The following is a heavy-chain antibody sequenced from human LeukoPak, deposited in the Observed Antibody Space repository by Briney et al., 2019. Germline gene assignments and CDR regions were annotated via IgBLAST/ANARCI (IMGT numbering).Heavy chain of an antibody. Sequence: GASVKVSCKASGGTFSSYAISWVRQAPGQGLEWMGGIIPIFGTANYAQKFQGRVTITADESTSTAYMELSSLRSEDTAVYYCARDRLPDSSGSPTYRDAFDIWGQGTMVTVSS. CDR1: GGTFSSYA. CDR2: IIPIFGTA. CDR3: ARDRLPDSSGSPTYRDAFDI. V-gene: IGHV1-69*13. J-gene: IGHJ3*02. D-gene: IGHD3-22*01.